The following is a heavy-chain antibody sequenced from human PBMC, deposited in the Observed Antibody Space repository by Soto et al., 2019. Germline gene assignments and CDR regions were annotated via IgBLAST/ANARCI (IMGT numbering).Heavy chain of an antibody. J-gene: IGHJ4*02. D-gene: IGHD2-21*01. CDR1: GFTFSSYA. V-gene: IGHV3-30-3*01. CDR3: ARDLARFRPEYFDY. CDR2: ISYDGSNK. Sequence: ESGGGVVQPGRSLRLSCAASGFTFSSYAMHWVRQAPGKGLEWVAVISYDGSNKYYADSVKGRFTISRDNSKNTLYLQMNSLRAEDTAVYYCARDLARFRPEYFDYWGQGTLVTVSS.